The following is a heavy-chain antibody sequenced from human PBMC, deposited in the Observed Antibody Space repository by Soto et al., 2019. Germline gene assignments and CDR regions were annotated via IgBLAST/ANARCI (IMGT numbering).Heavy chain of an antibody. CDR3: AKEHGGGTRMITSYFDY. D-gene: IGHD3-16*01. CDR2: IYYSGSA. V-gene: IGHV4-39*07. J-gene: IGHJ4*02. Sequence: PSETLSLTCTVSGGSISSSDYYWGWIRQPPGKGLEWIGNIYYSGSASYNPSLKSRVTISVDTSKNQVSLKLSSVTADDTAVYYCAKEHGGGTRMITSYFDYWGRGTLVTVSS. CDR1: GGSISSSDYY.